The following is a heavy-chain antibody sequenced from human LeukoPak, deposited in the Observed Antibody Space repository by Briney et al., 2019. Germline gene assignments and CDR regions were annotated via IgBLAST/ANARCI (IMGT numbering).Heavy chain of an antibody. V-gene: IGHV1-2*02. CDR3: ARGAWIQLWSSYYFDY. CDR1: GYTFTGYY. D-gene: IGHD5-18*01. J-gene: IGHJ4*02. Sequence: GPSVKVSCKASGYTFTGYYMHWVRQAPGQGLEWMGWIDPNSGGTNYAQKFQGRVTMTRDTSISTAYMELSRLRSDDTAVYYCARGAWIQLWSSYYFDYWGQGTLVTVSS. CDR2: IDPNSGGT.